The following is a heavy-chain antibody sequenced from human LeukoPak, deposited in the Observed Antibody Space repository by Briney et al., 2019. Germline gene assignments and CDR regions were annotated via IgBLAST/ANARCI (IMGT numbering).Heavy chain of an antibody. CDR2: IIPIFGTA. CDR1: GGTFSSYA. D-gene: IGHD3-10*01. CDR3: ARDSAPDITMVRGVNFDP. V-gene: IGHV1-69*13. J-gene: IGHJ5*02. Sequence: ASVKVSCKASGGTFSSYAISWVRQAPGQGLEWMGGIIPIFGTANYAQKFQGRVTITADESTSTAYMELSSLRSEDTAVYYCARDSAPDITMVRGVNFDPWGQGTLVTVSS.